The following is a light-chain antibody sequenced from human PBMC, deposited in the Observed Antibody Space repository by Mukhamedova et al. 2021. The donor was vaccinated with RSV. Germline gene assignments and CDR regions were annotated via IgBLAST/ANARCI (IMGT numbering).Light chain of an antibody. J-gene: IGKJ2*03. V-gene: IGKV1-13*02. CDR3: QQFKSSPYS. CDR2: HAS. Sequence: LLIYHASSLRSGVPSKFSGSGSGTDFTLTISSLQPEDFATYYCQQFKSSPYSFGQGTKLEIK.